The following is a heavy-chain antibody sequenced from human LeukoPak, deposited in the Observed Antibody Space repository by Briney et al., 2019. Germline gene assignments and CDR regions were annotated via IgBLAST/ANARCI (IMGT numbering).Heavy chain of an antibody. V-gene: IGHV4-39*01. CDR1: GGSISSSSYY. CDR3: AKRGARWFDP. CDR2: IYYSGST. D-gene: IGHD6-25*01. Sequence: SETLSLTCTVSGGSISSSSYYWGWIRQPPGKGPEWIGSIYYSGSTYYNPSLKSRVTISVDTSKNQFSLKLSSVTAADTAVYYCAKRGARWFDPWGQGTLVTVSS. J-gene: IGHJ5*02.